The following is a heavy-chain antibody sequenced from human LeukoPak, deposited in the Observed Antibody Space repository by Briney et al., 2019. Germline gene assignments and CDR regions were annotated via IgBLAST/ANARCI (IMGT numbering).Heavy chain of an antibody. D-gene: IGHD3-16*01. Sequence: GGSLRLSCATSGFRFSDHYMAWGRQAPGKGLEWVGRNRNNANSYTTDYAASVKGRFTVSGDASKSPVYLQMSSLKSEDTAVYYCCVMSPSGGVDYFNFWGQETLVTVSS. CDR3: CVMSPSGGVDYFNF. V-gene: IGHV3-72*01. CDR1: GFRFSDHY. CDR2: NRNNANSYTT. J-gene: IGHJ4*02.